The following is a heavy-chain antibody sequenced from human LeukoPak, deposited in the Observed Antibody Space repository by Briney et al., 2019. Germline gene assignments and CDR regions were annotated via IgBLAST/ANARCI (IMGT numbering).Heavy chain of an antibody. Sequence: ASVKVSCKASGYTFTSYGISWVRQAPGQGLEWMGWISAYNGNTNYAQKLQGRVTMTTDTSTSTAYMELRSLRSDDTAVYYCARDRMARGVISNWFDPWGQGTLVTVSS. CDR1: GYTFTSYG. CDR3: ARDRMARGVISNWFDP. CDR2: ISAYNGNT. D-gene: IGHD3-10*01. V-gene: IGHV1-18*01. J-gene: IGHJ5*02.